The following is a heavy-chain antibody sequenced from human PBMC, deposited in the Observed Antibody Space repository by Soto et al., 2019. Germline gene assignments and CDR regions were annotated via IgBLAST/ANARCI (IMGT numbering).Heavy chain of an antibody. D-gene: IGHD6-13*01. CDR2: ISWNSGSI. CDR1: GFTFDDYA. Sequence: DVQLVESGGGLVQPGRSLRLSCAASGFTFDDYAMHWVRQAPGKGLEWVSGISWNSGSIGYADSVKGRFTISRDNAKNSLYLQMNSLRAEDTALYYCAKDSSSWIQLGADYWGQGTLVTVSS. J-gene: IGHJ4*02. V-gene: IGHV3-9*01. CDR3: AKDSSSWIQLGADY.